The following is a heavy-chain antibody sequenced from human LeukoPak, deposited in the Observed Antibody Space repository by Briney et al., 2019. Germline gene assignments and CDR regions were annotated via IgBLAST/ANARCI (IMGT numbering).Heavy chain of an antibody. J-gene: IGHJ3*02. D-gene: IGHD3-22*01. CDR1: GFTFSSYA. CDR3: ARGLSYYYDSSGHRDAFDI. Sequence: GGSLRLSCAASGFTFSSYAMHWVRQAPGKGLEWVAVISYDGSNKYYADSVKGRFTISRDNSKNTLYLQMNSLRAEDTAVYYCARGLSYYYDSSGHRDAFDIWGQGTMVTVSS. CDR2: ISYDGSNK. V-gene: IGHV3-30-3*01.